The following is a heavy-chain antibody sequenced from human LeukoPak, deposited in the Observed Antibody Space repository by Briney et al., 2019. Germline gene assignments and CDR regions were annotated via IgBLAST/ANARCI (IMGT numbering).Heavy chain of an antibody. CDR3: AKGRSGYSYGFDY. D-gene: IGHD5-18*01. J-gene: IGHJ4*02. CDR2: ISGSGGNT. CDR1: GFTFSSYA. V-gene: IGHV3-23*01. Sequence: GGSLRLSCAASGFTFSSYAMHWVRQAPGKGLEWVSAISGSGGNTYYTDSVKGRFTISRDNSKNTLYLQMNSLRAEDTAVYYCAKGRSGYSYGFDYWGQGTLVTVSS.